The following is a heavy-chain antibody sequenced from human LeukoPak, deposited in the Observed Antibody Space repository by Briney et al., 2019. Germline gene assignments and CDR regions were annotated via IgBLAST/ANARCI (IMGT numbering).Heavy chain of an antibody. V-gene: IGHV4-34*01. D-gene: IGHD2-15*01. CDR1: GGSFSGYY. J-gene: IGHJ4*02. Sequence: SETLSLTCAVYGGSFSGYYWSWIRQPPGKGLEWIGEINHSGSTNYNPSLKSRVTISVDTSKNQFSLKLSSVTAADTAVYYCARHVYCSGGSCYSFDYWGQGTLVTVSS. CDR2: INHSGST. CDR3: ARHVYCSGGSCYSFDY.